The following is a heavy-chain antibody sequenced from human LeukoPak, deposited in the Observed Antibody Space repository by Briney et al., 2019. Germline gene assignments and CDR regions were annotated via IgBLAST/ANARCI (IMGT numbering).Heavy chain of an antibody. CDR1: GGSISSYY. CDR2: IYYSGST. V-gene: IGHV4-59*12. J-gene: IGHJ5*02. Sequence: SETLSLTCTVSGGSISSYYWSWIRQPPGKGLEWIGYIYYSGSTNYNPSLKSRVTIPVDTSKNQFSLKLSSVTAADTAVYYCARANYGDYGDNWFDPWGQGTLVTVSS. D-gene: IGHD4-17*01. CDR3: ARANYGDYGDNWFDP.